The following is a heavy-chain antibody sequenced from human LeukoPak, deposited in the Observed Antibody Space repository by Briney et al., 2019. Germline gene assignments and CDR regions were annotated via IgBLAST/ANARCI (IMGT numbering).Heavy chain of an antibody. J-gene: IGHJ4*02. V-gene: IGHV1-69*05. CDR3: ARVVAVGYYDSSGYFDY. Sequence: SVKVSCKASGGTFRSYAISWVRQAPGQGLEWMGGIIPIFGTANYAQKFQGRVTITTDESTSTAYMELSSLRSEDTAVYYCARVVAVGYYDSSGYFDYWGQGTLVTVSS. CDR2: IIPIFGTA. D-gene: IGHD3-22*01. CDR1: GGTFRSYA.